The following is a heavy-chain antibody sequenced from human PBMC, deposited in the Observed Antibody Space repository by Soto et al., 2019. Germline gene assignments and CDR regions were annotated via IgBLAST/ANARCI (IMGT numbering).Heavy chain of an antibody. J-gene: IGHJ5*02. V-gene: IGHV4-39*01. CDR3: ALLLCNGPNCFPLYP. D-gene: IGHD2-2*01. CDR2: IYYSGSA. CDR1: GGSISSVSYY. Sequence: SETLSLTCTVSGGSISSVSYYWGWIRQPPGKGLEWIGSIYYSGSAYYSPSLKSRVTMSVDTSKNQLSLKLSSVTAADTAVYYCALLLCNGPNCFPLYPWAQRTLVPVSA.